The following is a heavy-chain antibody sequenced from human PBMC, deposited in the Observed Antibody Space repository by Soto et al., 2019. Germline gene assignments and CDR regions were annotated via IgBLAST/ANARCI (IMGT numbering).Heavy chain of an antibody. CDR1: GDSLSRADYC. J-gene: IGHJ4*02. CDR2: ICYSGST. Sequence: QVQLQESGPGLVKPSQTLSLTCTVSGDSLSRADYCWSWIRQAPGKGLEWIGYICYSGSTYHNPSLKSRTSMSVDTSKKQFSLTLTSVTAADTAVYYCAREERGLFDYWGQGRLVTDSS. V-gene: IGHV4-30-4*08. D-gene: IGHD1-1*01. CDR3: AREERGLFDY.